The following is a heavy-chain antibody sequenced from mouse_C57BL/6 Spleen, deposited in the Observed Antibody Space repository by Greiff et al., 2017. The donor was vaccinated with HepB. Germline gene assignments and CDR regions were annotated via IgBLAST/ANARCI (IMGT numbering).Heavy chain of an antibody. CDR2: IYPGDGDT. CDR1: GYAFSSSW. Sequence: QVQLQQSGPELVKPGASVKISCKASGYAFSSSWMNWVKQRPGKGLEWIGRIYPGDGDTNYNGKFKGKATLTADKSSSTAYMQLSSLTSEDSAVYFCARDYGNYYWYFDVWGTGTTVTVSS. D-gene: IGHD2-1*01. V-gene: IGHV1-82*01. CDR3: ARDYGNYYWYFDV. J-gene: IGHJ1*03.